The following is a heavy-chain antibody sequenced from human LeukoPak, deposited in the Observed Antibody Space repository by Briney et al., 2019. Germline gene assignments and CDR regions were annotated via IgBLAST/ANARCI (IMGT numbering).Heavy chain of an antibody. CDR3: ARDNGYNVGYLDY. CDR1: GFTFSSYA. D-gene: IGHD5-24*01. V-gene: IGHV3-30-3*01. CDR2: ISYDGSNK. J-gene: IGHJ4*02. Sequence: GGSLRLSCAASGFTFSSYAVHWVRQAPGKGLEWVAVISYDGSNKYYADSVKGRFTISRDNSKNTLYLQVNSLRAEDTAVYYCARDNGYNVGYLDYWGQGTLVAVSS.